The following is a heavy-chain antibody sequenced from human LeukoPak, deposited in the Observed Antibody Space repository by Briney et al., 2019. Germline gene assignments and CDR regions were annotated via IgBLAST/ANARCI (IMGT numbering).Heavy chain of an antibody. CDR2: IYYSGST. V-gene: IGHV4-31*03. J-gene: IGHJ6*03. Sequence: SETLSLTCTVSGGSISSGGYYWSWIRQHPGKGLEWIGYIYYSGSTYYNPSLKSRVTISVDTSKNQFSLKLRSVTAADTAVYYCARSYCSSTSCSPYYYYYMDVWGKGTTVTVSS. D-gene: IGHD2-2*01. CDR3: ARSYCSSTSCSPYYYYYMDV. CDR1: GGSISSGGYY.